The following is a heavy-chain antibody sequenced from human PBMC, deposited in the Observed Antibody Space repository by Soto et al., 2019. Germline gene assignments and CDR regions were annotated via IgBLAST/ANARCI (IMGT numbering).Heavy chain of an antibody. V-gene: IGHV3-33*01. Sequence: GGSLRLSCAASGFTFSSYGMHWVRQAPGKRLEWVAVIWYDGSNKYYADSVKGRFTISRDNSKNTLYLQMNSLRAEDTAVYYCARGEYYDFWSGHINYYYGMDVWGQGTTVTVSS. CDR3: ARGEYYDFWSGHINYYYGMDV. CDR1: GFTFSSYG. CDR2: IWYDGSNK. D-gene: IGHD3-3*01. J-gene: IGHJ6*02.